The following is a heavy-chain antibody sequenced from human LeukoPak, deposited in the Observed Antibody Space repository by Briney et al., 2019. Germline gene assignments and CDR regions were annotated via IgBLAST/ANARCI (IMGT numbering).Heavy chain of an antibody. CDR3: ARELTVKGTDWFDS. CDR1: GGSFSGYY. J-gene: IGHJ5*01. Sequence: PSETLSLTCAVYGGSFSGYYWSWIRQPPAKGLEWIGEINHSGSTNYNPSLKSRVTISVDTSESQISLKMRSVTAADTAVYYCARELTVKGTDWFDSWGQGTLVTVSS. CDR2: INHSGST. V-gene: IGHV4-34*01. D-gene: IGHD3-10*01.